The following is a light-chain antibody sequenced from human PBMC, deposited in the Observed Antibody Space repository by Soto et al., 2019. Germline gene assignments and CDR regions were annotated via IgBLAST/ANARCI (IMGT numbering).Light chain of an antibody. Sequence: EILLTQSPATLSVSPGERVTLSCRASQSVRNKLAWYQQQPGQAPRVLIYDTSTRATGPPARFSGSGSGTDFTLTISSLQSEDFAVYYCQQYNNWPWTFGQGTKVDIK. CDR2: DTS. CDR3: QQYNNWPWT. V-gene: IGKV3-15*01. CDR1: QSVRNK. J-gene: IGKJ1*01.